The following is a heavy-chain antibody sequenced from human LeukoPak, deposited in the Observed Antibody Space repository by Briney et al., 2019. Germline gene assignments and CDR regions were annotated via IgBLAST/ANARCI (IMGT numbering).Heavy chain of an antibody. V-gene: IGHV4-59*12. CDR3: ARVNYYYYYMDV. CDR1: GGSISSYY. J-gene: IGHJ6*03. Sequence: SETLSPTCTVSGGSISSYYWSWIRQPPGKGLEWIGYIYYSGSTNYNPSLKSRVTMSVDTSKNQFSLKLSSVTAADTAVYYCARVNYYYYYMDVWGKGTTVTISS. CDR2: IYYSGST.